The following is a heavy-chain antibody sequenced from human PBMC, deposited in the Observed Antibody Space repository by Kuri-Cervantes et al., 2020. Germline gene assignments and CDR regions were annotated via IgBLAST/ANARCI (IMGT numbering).Heavy chain of an antibody. CDR3: SKQGGSEDY. CDR1: GFTFSSYG. J-gene: IGHJ4*02. CDR2: IRYDGSNK. V-gene: IGHV3-30*02. Sequence: GESLKISCAASGFTFSSYGMHWVRQAPGKGLEWVAFIRYDGSNKYYADSVKGRFTISRDNSKNTLYLQMNSLRAEDTAVYYCSKQGGSEDYWGQGTLVTVSS.